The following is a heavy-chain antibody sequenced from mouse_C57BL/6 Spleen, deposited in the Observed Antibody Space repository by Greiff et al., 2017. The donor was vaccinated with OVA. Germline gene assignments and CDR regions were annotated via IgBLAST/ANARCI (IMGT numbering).Heavy chain of an antibody. Sequence: QVQLKQPGTELVKPGASVKLSCKASGYTFTSYWMHWVKQRPGQGLEWIGNINPSNGGTNYNEKFKSKATLTVDKSSSTAYMQLSSLTSEDSAVYYCARPQTAQAYFDYWGQGTTLTVSS. V-gene: IGHV1-53*01. CDR2: INPSNGGT. CDR3: ARPQTAQAYFDY. J-gene: IGHJ2*01. D-gene: IGHD3-2*02. CDR1: GYTFTSYW.